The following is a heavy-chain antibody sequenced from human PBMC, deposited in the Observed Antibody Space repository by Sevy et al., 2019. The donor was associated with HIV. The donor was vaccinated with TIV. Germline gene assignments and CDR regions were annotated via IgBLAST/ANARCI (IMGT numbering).Heavy chain of an antibody. Sequence: GGSLRLSCAATGFMFKFYSMHWVRQAPGKGLEWVAVTSSDGTTTQYTDSVRGRFTVSRDNIKNILYLQMNSLRSDDTAVYYCARDRKAAFSGYPGVVYFHFGMDVWGLGTTVTVSS. J-gene: IGHJ6*02. CDR3: ARDRKAAFSGYPGVVYFHFGMDV. CDR1: GFMFKFYS. D-gene: IGHD5-12*01. CDR2: TSSDGTTT. V-gene: IGHV3-30*04.